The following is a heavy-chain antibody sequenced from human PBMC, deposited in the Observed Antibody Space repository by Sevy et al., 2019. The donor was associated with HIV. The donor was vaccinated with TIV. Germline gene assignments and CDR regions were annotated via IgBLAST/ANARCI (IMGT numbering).Heavy chain of an antibody. J-gene: IGHJ4*02. CDR2: IIPIFGKA. CDR3: ARALGKRGYSGYDFLGFDY. V-gene: IGHV1-69*13. CDR1: GGTFSSYA. Sequence: ASVKVSCKASGGTFSSYAISWVRQAPGQGLEWMGGIIPIFGKANYAQKLQGRVTITADESTCTAYMELSSLRSEDTAVYYCARALGKRGYSGYDFLGFDYWGQGTLVTVSS. D-gene: IGHD5-12*01.